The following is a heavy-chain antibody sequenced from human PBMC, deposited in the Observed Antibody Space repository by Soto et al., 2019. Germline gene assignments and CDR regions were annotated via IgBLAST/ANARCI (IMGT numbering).Heavy chain of an antibody. D-gene: IGHD3-22*01. CDR2: ISYDGSNK. CDR3: AKDPSPYYYDSSGFDY. CDR1: GFTFSSYG. Sequence: QVQLVESGGGVVQPGRSLRLSCAASGFTFSSYGMHWVRQAPGKGLEWVAVISYDGSNKYYADSVKGRFTISRDNSKNTLYLQMNSLRAEDTAVYYWAKDPSPYYYDSSGFDYWGQGTLVTVSS. V-gene: IGHV3-30*18. J-gene: IGHJ4*02.